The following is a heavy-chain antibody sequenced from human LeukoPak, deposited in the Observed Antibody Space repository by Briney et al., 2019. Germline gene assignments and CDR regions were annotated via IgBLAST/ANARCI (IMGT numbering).Heavy chain of an antibody. V-gene: IGHV3-33*06. D-gene: IGHD4-11*01. J-gene: IGHJ4*02. CDR3: AKDAQRGFDYSNSLKY. Sequence: GGSLRLSCAASGFTYSHYGMHWVRQAPGKGLEWVAVIWSDATEKYYGDAVKGRFTISRDNSRNTLYLQMNSLRVEDTAVYYCAKDAQRGFDYSNSLKYWGQGTLVTVSS. CDR1: GFTYSHYG. CDR2: IWSDATEK.